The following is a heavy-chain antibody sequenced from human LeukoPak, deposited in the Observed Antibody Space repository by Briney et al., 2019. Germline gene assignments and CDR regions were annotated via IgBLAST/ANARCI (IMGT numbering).Heavy chain of an antibody. V-gene: IGHV1-18*01. CDR1: GYTFTSYG. D-gene: IGHD4-23*01. J-gene: IGHJ4*02. CDR3: ARGGKWVIRRWEQIRVFDY. Sequence: ASVKVSCKASGYTFTSYGISWVRQAPGQGLEWMGWISAYNGNTNYAQKLQGRVTMTTDTSTSTAYMELRSLRSDDTAVYYCARGGKWVIRRWEQIRVFDYWGQGTLVTVSS. CDR2: ISAYNGNT.